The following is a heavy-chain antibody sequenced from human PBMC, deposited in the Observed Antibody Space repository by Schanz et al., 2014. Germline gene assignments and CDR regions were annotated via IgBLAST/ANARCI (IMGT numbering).Heavy chain of an antibody. J-gene: IGHJ4*02. V-gene: IGHV3-48*04. CDR1: GFTFSSYG. CDR3: ARVLGGDEGLDQ. D-gene: IGHD4-17*01. Sequence: VHLVESGGGVVQPGRSLRLSCAASGFTFSSYGMHWVRQAPGKGLEWVSYISSVGISKYYADPVKGRFTISRDSAKNSLCLQMNSLRAEDTALYYCARVLGGDEGLDQWGQGTLVTVSS. CDR2: ISSVGISK.